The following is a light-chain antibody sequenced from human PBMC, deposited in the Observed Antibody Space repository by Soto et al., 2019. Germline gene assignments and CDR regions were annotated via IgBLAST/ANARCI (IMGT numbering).Light chain of an antibody. CDR3: AEWDDSLSGFYV. CDR1: SSNIGGNS. J-gene: IGLJ1*01. V-gene: IGLV1-47*01. CDR2: RND. Sequence: QSVLTQPPSASGAPGQRVTISCSGSSSNIGGNSVSWYQQLPGTAPKLLIYRNDQRPSGVPDRFSGSKSGTSASLAISGLRSEDEADYYCAEWDDSLSGFYVFGTGTKVTVL.